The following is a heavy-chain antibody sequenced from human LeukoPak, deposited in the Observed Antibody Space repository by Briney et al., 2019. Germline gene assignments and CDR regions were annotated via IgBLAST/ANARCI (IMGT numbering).Heavy chain of an antibody. CDR3: ATGGLAYCGGDCVTEYFQH. Sequence: ASVKVSCKASGYTFTSYYMHWVRQAPGQGLEWMGIINPSGGSTSYAQKFQGRVTMTRDTSTSTVYMELSSLRSEDTAVYYCATGGLAYCGGDCVTEYFQHWGQGTLVTVSS. D-gene: IGHD2-21*02. J-gene: IGHJ1*01. CDR1: GYTFTSYY. V-gene: IGHV1-46*01. CDR2: INPSGGST.